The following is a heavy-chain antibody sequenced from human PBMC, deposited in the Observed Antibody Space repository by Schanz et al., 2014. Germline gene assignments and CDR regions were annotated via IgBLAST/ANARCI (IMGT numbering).Heavy chain of an antibody. V-gene: IGHV1-46*03. D-gene: IGHD6-13*01. CDR2: INPSGGST. CDR3: ARDGEAAAGCDY. J-gene: IGHJ4*02. Sequence: QVQLVQSGAGVKKPGASGKVSCKASGYTFTSYAINWVRQATGQGLEWMGIINPSGGSTSYAQKFQGRVTMTRDTSTSTVYMELSSLRSEDTAVYYCARDGEAAAGCDYWGQGTLVTVSS. CDR1: GYTFTSYA.